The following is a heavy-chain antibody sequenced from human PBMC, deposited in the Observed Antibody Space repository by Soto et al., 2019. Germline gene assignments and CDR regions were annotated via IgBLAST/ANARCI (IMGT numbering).Heavy chain of an antibody. CDR2: IIPIFGTA. CDR1: GGTFSSYA. D-gene: IGHD4-17*01. V-gene: IGHV1-69*13. CDR3: ARVGTTVPYYKWFDP. J-gene: IGHJ5*02. Sequence: ASVKVSCKASGGTFSSYAISWVRQAPGQGLEWMGGIIPIFGTANYAQKFQGRVTITADESTSTAYMELSSLRSEDTAVYYCARVGTTVPYYKWFDPWGQGTLGTVSS.